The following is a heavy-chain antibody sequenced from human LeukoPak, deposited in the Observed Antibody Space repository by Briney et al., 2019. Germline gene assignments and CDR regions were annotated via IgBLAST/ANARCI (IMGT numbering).Heavy chain of an antibody. CDR1: GFTLSNYW. CDR3: AELGITMIGGV. CDR2: IKSDGSST. Sequence: GGSLRLSCAASGFTLSNYWMHWLRQAPGKGLLWVSRIKSDGSSTDYADSVKGRFTISRDNAKNSLYLQMNSLRAEDTAVYYCAELGITMIGGVWGKGTTVTISS. V-gene: IGHV3-74*01. J-gene: IGHJ6*04. D-gene: IGHD3-10*02.